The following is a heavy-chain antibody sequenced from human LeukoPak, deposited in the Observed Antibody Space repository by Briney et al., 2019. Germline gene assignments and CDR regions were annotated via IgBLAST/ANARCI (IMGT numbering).Heavy chain of an antibody. Sequence: ASVKVSCKASGYTFTGYYMHWVRQAPGQGLEWMGWINPNSGGTNYAQKFQGRVTMTRDTSTSTAYMELSRLRSDDTAVYYCAGVAVGATYNWFDPWGQGTLVTVSS. D-gene: IGHD1-26*01. J-gene: IGHJ5*02. CDR2: INPNSGGT. CDR3: AGVAVGATYNWFDP. V-gene: IGHV1-2*02. CDR1: GYTFTGYY.